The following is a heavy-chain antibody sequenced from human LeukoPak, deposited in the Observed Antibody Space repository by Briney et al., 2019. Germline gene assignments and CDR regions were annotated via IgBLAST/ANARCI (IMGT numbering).Heavy chain of an antibody. CDR2: IISPFGTT. CDR1: GYTFTGYY. CDR3: ARGGAAGSYYYYYGMDV. D-gene: IGHD6-13*01. V-gene: IGHV1-69*13. J-gene: IGHJ6*02. Sequence: SVKVSCKASGYTFTGYYMHWVRQAPGQGLEWMGGIISPFGTTNYAQKFQGRVTITADESTSSAYMELSNLNSEDTAEYYCARGGAAGSYYYYYGMDVWGQGTTVTVSS.